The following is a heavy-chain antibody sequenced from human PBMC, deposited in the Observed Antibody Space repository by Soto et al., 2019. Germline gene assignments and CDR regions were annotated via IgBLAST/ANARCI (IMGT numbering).Heavy chain of an antibody. J-gene: IGHJ6*02. CDR2: IYTSGST. D-gene: IGHD5-18*01. CDR1: GGSISSSSHH. Sequence: SETLSLTCTVSGGSISSSSHHWGWLRQPPGQGLEWIGRIYTSGSTNYNPSLKSRVTMSVDTSKNQFSLKLSSVTAADTAVYYCARDWRIQVEVYYYYGMDVWGQGTTVTVSS. CDR3: ARDWRIQVEVYYYYGMDV. V-gene: IGHV4-39*07.